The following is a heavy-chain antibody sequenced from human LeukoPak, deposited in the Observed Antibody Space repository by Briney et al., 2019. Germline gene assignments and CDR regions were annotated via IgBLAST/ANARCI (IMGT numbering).Heavy chain of an antibody. Sequence: GGSLRLSCATSGFTFSRYWMSWVRQAPGKGLEWVANIDQDGSNKSYVDSVRGRFTISRDDARNSLFLQMNSLRAEDTAMYYCARVDYTDEGWGYWGQGTLVTVSS. CDR1: GFTFSRYW. V-gene: IGHV3-7*01. D-gene: IGHD4-11*01. J-gene: IGHJ4*02. CDR2: IDQDGSNK. CDR3: ARVDYTDEGWGY.